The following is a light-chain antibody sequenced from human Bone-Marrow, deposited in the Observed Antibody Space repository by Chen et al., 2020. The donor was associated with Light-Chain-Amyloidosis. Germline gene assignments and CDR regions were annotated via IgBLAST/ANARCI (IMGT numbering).Light chain of an antibody. J-gene: IGLJ3*02. V-gene: IGLV6-57*01. CDR1: SGSIATND. CDR3: QSYQGSSQGV. CDR2: EDD. Sequence: NFMLTQPHSVSESPGKKVIIYCTRSSGSIATNDVQWYQQRPGSSPTTVIYEDDQRPSGVPDRFSGSIDRSSNSASLTISGLKTEDEADYYCQSYQGSSQGVFGGGTKLTVL.